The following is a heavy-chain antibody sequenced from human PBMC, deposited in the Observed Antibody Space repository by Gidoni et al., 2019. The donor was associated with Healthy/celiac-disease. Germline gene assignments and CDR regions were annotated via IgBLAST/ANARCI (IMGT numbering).Heavy chain of an antibody. CDR1: GGSISSSGYY. CDR3: ARHFHYDVDYFDY. V-gene: IGHV4-39*01. CDR2: IYYSGST. Sequence: QLQLQESGPGLVQPSETLSLICTVSGGSISSSGYYWGWIRQPPGKGLEWIGSIYYSGSTYYNPSLKSRVTISVDTSKNQFSLKLSSVTAADTAVYYCARHFHYDVDYFDYWGQGTLVTVSS. D-gene: IGHD3-22*01. J-gene: IGHJ4*02.